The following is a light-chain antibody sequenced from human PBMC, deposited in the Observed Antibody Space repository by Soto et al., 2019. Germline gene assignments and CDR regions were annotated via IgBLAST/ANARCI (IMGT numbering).Light chain of an antibody. Sequence: EIVMTQSPATLSVSPGERATLSCRASQSVSSNLAWYQQKRGQATRLLIYGASTRATGSPASFSGSGSGTEFTLTVSSLQSEDFAVYYCQQYDNWLLTFGQGTRLEIK. CDR2: GAS. J-gene: IGKJ5*01. CDR3: QQYDNWLLT. CDR1: QSVSSN. V-gene: IGKV3-15*01.